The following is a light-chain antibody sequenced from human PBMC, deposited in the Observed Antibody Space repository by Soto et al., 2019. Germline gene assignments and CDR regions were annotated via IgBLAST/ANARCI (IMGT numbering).Light chain of an antibody. Sequence: QSALTQPTSVSGSPGQSITISCTGNSNDIGSYDYVSWYQQHPGKAPRLLIHGVRNRPSGISSRFSASKSGLTASLTISGLQTGDEADYYCATWDASLSAGVFGGGTKLTVL. CDR1: SNDIGSYDY. J-gene: IGLJ3*02. CDR2: GVR. CDR3: ATWDASLSAGV. V-gene: IGLV2-14*01.